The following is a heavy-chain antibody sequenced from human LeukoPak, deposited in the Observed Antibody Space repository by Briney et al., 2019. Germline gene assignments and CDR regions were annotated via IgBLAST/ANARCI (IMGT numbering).Heavy chain of an antibody. J-gene: IGHJ4*02. CDR2: IKSKTDGATP. CDR3: TTNTYSSY. CDR1: GFTFTNAW. Sequence: PGGSLRLSCTASGFTFTNAWMSWVRQAPGKGLEWVGRIKSKTDGATPDYAAAVKGRFTISRDDSKNTLYLQMNSLKTEDTAVYYCTTNTYSSYWGQGTLVTVSS. D-gene: IGHD3-22*01. V-gene: IGHV3-15*01.